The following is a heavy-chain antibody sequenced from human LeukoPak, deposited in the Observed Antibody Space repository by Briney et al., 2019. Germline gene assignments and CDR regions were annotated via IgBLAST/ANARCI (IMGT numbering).Heavy chain of an antibody. CDR1: GFTFSDYY. J-gene: IGHJ4*02. CDR3: SSPGEPAEY. D-gene: IGHD2-21*01. CDR2: FSTIVDTI. V-gene: IGHV3-11*04. Sequence: GGSLRLSCAASGFTFSDYYMSWIRQAPGTGREWVSYFSTIVDTIYYADSLKGRFPIPKDNSKTPHNLQMKSLRAEDTPLYHLSSPGEPAEYCGPGNLVTVSP.